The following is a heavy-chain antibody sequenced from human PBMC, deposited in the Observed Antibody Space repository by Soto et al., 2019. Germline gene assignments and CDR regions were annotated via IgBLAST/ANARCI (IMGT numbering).Heavy chain of an antibody. CDR1: GFTFGSYG. Sequence: GGSLRLSCTASGFTFGSYGMTWVRQAPGKGLECVSGITAATGTTYYADSVKGRFTISRDLSTNTLFLQMNSLRAADSAVYYCAKAKGRSNFYYSGLDVWGQGTTVTVSS. CDR3: AKAKGRSNFYYSGLDV. J-gene: IGHJ6*02. V-gene: IGHV3-23*01. CDR2: ITAATGTT. D-gene: IGHD1-26*01.